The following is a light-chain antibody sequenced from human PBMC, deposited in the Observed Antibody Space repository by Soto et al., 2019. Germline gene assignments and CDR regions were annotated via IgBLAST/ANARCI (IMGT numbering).Light chain of an antibody. V-gene: IGLV1-44*01. J-gene: IGLJ1*01. CDR3: AAWDDSLNGFYV. CDR1: RSNIGSNT. CDR2: SNN. Sequence: QSVLTQPPSASGTPGQRVTISCSGSRSNIGSNTINWYQQLPGTAPKLLTYSNNQRPSGVPDRFSGSKSGTSASPGISGLQSEDEADYYCAAWDDSLNGFYVFGTGTKVTVL.